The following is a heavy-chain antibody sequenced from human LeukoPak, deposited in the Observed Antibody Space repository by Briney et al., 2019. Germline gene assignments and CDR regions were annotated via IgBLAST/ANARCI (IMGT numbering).Heavy chain of an antibody. CDR3: ARFNWNDVSGIDY. D-gene: IGHD1-1*01. CDR2: IIPIFGTA. V-gene: IGHV1-69*05. Sequence: ASVKVSCKASGGTFSSYAISWVRQAPGQGLEWMGGIIPIFGTANYAQKFQGRVTLTTETSTSTAYMELRSLRSDDTAVYYCARFNWNDVSGIDYWGQGTLVTVSS. CDR1: GGTFSSYA. J-gene: IGHJ4*02.